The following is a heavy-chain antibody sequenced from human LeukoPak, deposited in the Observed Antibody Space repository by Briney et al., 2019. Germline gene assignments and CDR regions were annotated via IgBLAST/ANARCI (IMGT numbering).Heavy chain of an antibody. CDR3: ARVRVWFGHNWIDP. Sequence: SETLSLTCVVNGGSFSGSYWSWIRQPPGKGLERIGESNDSGSTKYNSSLKSRVTISVDTSKKQFSLTLSSVTAADTAVYYCARVRVWFGHNWIDPWGRGTLVTVSS. V-gene: IGHV4-34*01. J-gene: IGHJ5*02. CDR1: GGSFSGSY. CDR2: SNDSGST. D-gene: IGHD3-10*01.